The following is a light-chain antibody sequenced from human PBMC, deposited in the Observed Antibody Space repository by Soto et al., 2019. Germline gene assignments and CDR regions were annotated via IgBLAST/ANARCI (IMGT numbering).Light chain of an antibody. CDR3: LQSLQPRT. V-gene: IGKV2-28*01. Sequence: DIVMTQSPLSLPVTPGAPASISCRSSQSLLHRNGKNYLEWYLQKPGQSPQLLIYQASNRASGVPDRFSGSGSGTDFTLSISRVEADDVGVYHRLQSLQPRTFGPGTKVDIK. CDR1: QSLLHRNGKNY. CDR2: QAS. J-gene: IGKJ1*01.